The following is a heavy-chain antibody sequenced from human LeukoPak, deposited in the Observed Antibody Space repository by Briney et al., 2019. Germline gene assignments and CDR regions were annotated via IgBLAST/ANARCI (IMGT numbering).Heavy chain of an antibody. CDR3: ARSHTATLRGWFDP. J-gene: IGHJ5*02. V-gene: IGHV1-18*01. CDR1: GYTFTSYV. D-gene: IGHD5-18*01. CDR2: ISAYNGNT. Sequence: GASVKVSCKASGYTFTSYVISWVRQAPGQGLEWMGWISAYNGNTNYAQKLQGRVTMTTDTSTSTAYMELRSLRSDDTAVYYCARSHTATLRGWFDPWGQGTLVTVSS.